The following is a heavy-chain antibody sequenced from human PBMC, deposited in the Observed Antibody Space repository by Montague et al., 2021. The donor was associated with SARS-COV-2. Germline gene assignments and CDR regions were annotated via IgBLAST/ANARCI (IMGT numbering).Heavy chain of an antibody. CDR2: IHYSNNT. CDR3: ARVAELDVFSFHYYGLDY. V-gene: IGHV4-59*01. Sequence: SETLSLTCSVSGGSLSSFYCSWIRLPPGKGLEYIWYIHYSNNTNFSPSLNSQVPISLDTSKNQFSLYLMSVTTADTAVYYCARVAELDVFSFHYYGLDYWGQGTPVTVSS. CDR1: GGSLSSFY. J-gene: IGHJ6*02. D-gene: IGHD3-10*02.